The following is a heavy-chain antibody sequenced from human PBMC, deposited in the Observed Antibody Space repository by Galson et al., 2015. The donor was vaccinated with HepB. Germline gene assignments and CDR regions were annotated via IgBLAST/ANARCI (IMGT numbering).Heavy chain of an antibody. Sequence: SLRLSCAASGFTFSSYGMHWVRQAPGKGLEWVAVISYDGSNKYYADSVKGRFTISRDNSKNTLYLQMNSLRAEDTAVYYCTTDSATDYWGQGTLVTVSS. CDR1: GFTFSSYG. CDR3: TTDSATDY. V-gene: IGHV3-30*03. CDR2: ISYDGSNK. J-gene: IGHJ4*02. D-gene: IGHD3-10*01.